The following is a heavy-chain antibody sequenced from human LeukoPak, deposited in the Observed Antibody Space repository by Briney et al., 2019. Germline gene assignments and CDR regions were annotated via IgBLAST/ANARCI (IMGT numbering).Heavy chain of an antibody. J-gene: IGHJ4*02. Sequence: ASVKVSCKASGYTFTGYYMHWVRQAPGHGLEWMGWISPDNGDTHYAQKFQGRVTMTRDTSISTVYMELSRLRNDDTAVYYCSRRMAVAATFDYWGQGTLVTVSS. V-gene: IGHV1-2*02. D-gene: IGHD6-19*01. CDR1: GYTFTGYY. CDR3: SRRMAVAATFDY. CDR2: ISPDNGDT.